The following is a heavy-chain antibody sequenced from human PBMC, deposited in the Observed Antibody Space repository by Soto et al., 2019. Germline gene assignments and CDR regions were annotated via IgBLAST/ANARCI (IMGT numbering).Heavy chain of an antibody. D-gene: IGHD5-18*01. CDR1: GYTLAELS. V-gene: IGHV1-24*01. J-gene: IGHJ4*02. CDR3: AINRRGGYSYGPSFDY. CDR2: FDPEDGET. Sequence: ASVKVSCKVSGYTLAELSRHWVRHAPGKGLEWMGGFDPEDGETIYAQKFQGRVTMTEDTSTDTAYMELSSLRSEDTAVYYCAINRRGGYSYGPSFDYWGQGTLVTSPQ.